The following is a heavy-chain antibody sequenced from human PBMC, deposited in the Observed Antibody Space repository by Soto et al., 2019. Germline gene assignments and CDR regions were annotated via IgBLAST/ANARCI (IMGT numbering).Heavy chain of an antibody. D-gene: IGHD2-15*01. Sequence: GASVKFSCKASGGTFSSYAISWVRQAPGQGLEWMGGIIPIFGTANYAQRFQGRVTITADKSTSTAYMELSSLRSEDTAVYYCARDLGCSGGSCYSYYYYGMGVWGQGTTVTVSS. CDR3: ARDLGCSGGSCYSYYYYGMGV. J-gene: IGHJ6*02. V-gene: IGHV1-69*06. CDR2: IIPIFGTA. CDR1: GGTFSSYA.